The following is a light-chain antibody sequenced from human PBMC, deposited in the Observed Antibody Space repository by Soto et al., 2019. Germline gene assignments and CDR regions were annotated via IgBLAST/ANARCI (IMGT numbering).Light chain of an antibody. CDR2: EDT. CDR3: YSYAGSNTLV. V-gene: IGLV2-23*01. CDR1: SSDVGSYNL. J-gene: IGLJ2*01. Sequence: QSVLTQPASVSGSPGQSITISCTGTSSDVGSYNLVSWYQHHPGKAPKVMIYEDTKRPSGVSNRFSGSKSGNTASLTISGLQAEDEADYYCYSYAGSNTLVFGGGTKVTVL.